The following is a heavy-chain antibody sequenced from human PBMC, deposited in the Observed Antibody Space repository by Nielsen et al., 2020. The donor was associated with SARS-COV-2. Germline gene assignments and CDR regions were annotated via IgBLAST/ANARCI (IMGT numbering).Heavy chain of an antibody. D-gene: IGHD3-10*01. Sequence: SLKISCAASGFTFDDYAMHWVRQAPGKGLEWVSGISWNSGSIGYADSVKGRFTISRDNAKNSLYLQMNSLRAEDTALYYCAKEYYGSGSYEAFDIWGQGTMVTVSS. CDR1: GFTFDDYA. CDR3: AKEYYGSGSYEAFDI. J-gene: IGHJ3*02. CDR2: ISWNSGSI. V-gene: IGHV3-9*01.